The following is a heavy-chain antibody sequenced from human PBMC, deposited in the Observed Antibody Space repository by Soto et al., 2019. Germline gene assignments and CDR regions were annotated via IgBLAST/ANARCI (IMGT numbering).Heavy chain of an antibody. CDR2: ISGSGGST. CDR3: AKGRAYDFWSGFRTTTKPPDY. J-gene: IGHJ4*02. CDR1: GFTFSSYA. Sequence: GGSLRLSCAASGFTFSSYAMRWVRQAPGKGLEWVSAISGSGGSTYYADSVKGRFTISRDNSKNTLYLQMNSLRAEDTAVYYCAKGRAYDFWSGFRTTTKPPDYWGQGTLVTVSS. D-gene: IGHD3-3*01. V-gene: IGHV3-23*01.